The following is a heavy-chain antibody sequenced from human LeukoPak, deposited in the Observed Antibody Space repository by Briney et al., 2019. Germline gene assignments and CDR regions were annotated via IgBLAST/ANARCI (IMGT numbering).Heavy chain of an antibody. J-gene: IGHJ4*02. Sequence: GGSLRLSCAASGFAFSSYAMSWVRQAPGKGLEWVSAISGSGGSTYYADSVKGRFTISRDNSKNTLYLQMNSLRAEDTAVYYCATYSSSWCFDYWGQGTLVTVSS. V-gene: IGHV3-23*01. CDR3: ATYSSSWCFDY. D-gene: IGHD6-13*01. CDR1: GFAFSSYA. CDR2: ISGSGGST.